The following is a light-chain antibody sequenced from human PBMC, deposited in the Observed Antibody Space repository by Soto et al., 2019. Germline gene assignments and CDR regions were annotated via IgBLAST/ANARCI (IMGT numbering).Light chain of an antibody. J-gene: IGKJ2*01. CDR2: GTS. V-gene: IGKV3-15*01. CDR1: QSFSSN. Sequence: ELVMTQSPATLSVSPGERATLSCRASQSFSSNVAWYQQKPGQAPRLLIYGTSTRVTGIPARFSGSGSGTEFTLTISSLQSEDFATYYCQQYKGYSGTFGQGTKLEIK. CDR3: QQYKGYSGT.